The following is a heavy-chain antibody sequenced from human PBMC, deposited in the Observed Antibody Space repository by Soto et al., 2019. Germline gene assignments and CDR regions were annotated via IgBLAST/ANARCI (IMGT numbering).Heavy chain of an antibody. Sequence: GASVKVSCKASGYTFTSYGISWVRQAPGQGLEWMGWISAYNGNTNYAQKLQGRVTMTTDTSTSTAYMELRSLRSDDTAVYYCARERDGDDCSGGSCYYYYGMDVWGQGTTVTVSS. CDR1: GYTFTSYG. CDR3: ARERDGDDCSGGSCYYYYGMDV. D-gene: IGHD2-15*01. CDR2: ISAYNGNT. V-gene: IGHV1-18*04. J-gene: IGHJ6*02.